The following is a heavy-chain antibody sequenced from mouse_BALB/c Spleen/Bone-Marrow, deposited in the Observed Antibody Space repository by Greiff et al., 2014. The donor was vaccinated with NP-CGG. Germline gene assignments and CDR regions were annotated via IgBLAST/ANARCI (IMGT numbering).Heavy chain of an antibody. J-gene: IGHJ2*01. D-gene: IGHD1-1*01. CDR3: ARDSRSTVSHFDY. CDR1: GITFTDYY. V-gene: IGHV7-3*02. CDR2: IRNKANGYTT. Sequence: DVHLVESGGGLVQPGGSLRLSCATSGITFTDYYMNWVRQPPGKALEWLGFIRNKANGYTTEYSASVKGRFTISRDNSQSILYLQMNTLRAEDSATYYCARDSRSTVSHFDYWGQGTTLTVSS.